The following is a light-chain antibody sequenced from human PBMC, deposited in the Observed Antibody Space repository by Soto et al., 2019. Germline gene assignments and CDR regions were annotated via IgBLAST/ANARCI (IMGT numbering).Light chain of an antibody. CDR3: QQYNNWPPT. Sequence: EIVMTQSPATLSVSPGERVTLSCRASQSVSSNLAWYQQKPGQAPRLLIHGASTRATGIPARFRGSGSGTEFTLTISSPQSEDSAVYYCQQYNNWPPTFGGGTKVEIK. J-gene: IGKJ4*01. CDR2: GAS. CDR1: QSVSSN. V-gene: IGKV3-15*01.